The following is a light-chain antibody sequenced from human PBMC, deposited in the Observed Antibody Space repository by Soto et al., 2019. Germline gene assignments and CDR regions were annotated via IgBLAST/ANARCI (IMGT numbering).Light chain of an antibody. J-gene: IGKJ1*01. CDR3: QKYNSAPWT. CDR1: QGISNY. V-gene: IGKV1-27*01. Sequence: DIQMTQSPSSLSTSVGDRVTITCRASQGISNYLAWYQQKPGKVPKLLIYAASTLQSGVPSRFSGSGSGTDFTLTISSLQPEDVATCYCQKYNSAPWTFGQGSKVDIK. CDR2: AAS.